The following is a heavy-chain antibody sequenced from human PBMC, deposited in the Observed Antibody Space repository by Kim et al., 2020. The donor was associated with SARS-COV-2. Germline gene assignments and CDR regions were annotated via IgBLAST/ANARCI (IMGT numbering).Heavy chain of an antibody. CDR2: ISYDGSNK. CDR3: AKESGSGSYYAVTYYYYGMDV. V-gene: IGHV3-30*18. Sequence: GGSLRLSCAASGFTFSSYGMHWVRQAPGKGLEWVAVISYDGSNKYYADSVKGRFTISRDNSKNTLYLQMNSLRAEDTAVYYCAKESGSGSYYAVTYYYYGMDVWGQGTMVTVSS. CDR1: GFTFSSYG. J-gene: IGHJ6*02. D-gene: IGHD3-10*01.